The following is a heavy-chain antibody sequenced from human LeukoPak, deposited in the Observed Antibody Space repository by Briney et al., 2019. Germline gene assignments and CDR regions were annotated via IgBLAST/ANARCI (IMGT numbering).Heavy chain of an antibody. CDR2: IKQDGSEK. CDR3: ARKGGYSSGYYY. Sequence: GGSLRLSCAASGFTFSDYWMSWVRQAPGKGLEWVANIKQDGSEKDYVDSVKGRFTISRDNAKNSLYLQMDSLRVEDTAVYYCARKGGYSSGYYYWGQGTLVTLSS. V-gene: IGHV3-7*01. D-gene: IGHD3-22*01. CDR1: GFTFSDYW. J-gene: IGHJ4*02.